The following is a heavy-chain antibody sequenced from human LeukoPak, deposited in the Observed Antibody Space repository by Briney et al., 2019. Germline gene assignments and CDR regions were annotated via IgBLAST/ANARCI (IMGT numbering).Heavy chain of an antibody. D-gene: IGHD6-13*01. CDR3: ATDGVSAAGPHFDY. J-gene: IGHJ4*02. V-gene: IGHV1-24*01. CDR2: FDPEDGET. Sequence: ASVKVSCKVSGYSITELSTHWVRQAPGKGLEWMGGFDPEDGETIYAQKFQGRVTMTEDTSTDTAYMELGSLRSEDTAVYYCATDGVSAAGPHFDYWGQGTLVTVSS. CDR1: GYSITELS.